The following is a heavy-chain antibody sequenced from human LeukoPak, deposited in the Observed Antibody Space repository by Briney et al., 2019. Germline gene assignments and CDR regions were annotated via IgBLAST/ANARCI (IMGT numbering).Heavy chain of an antibody. D-gene: IGHD3-10*01. Sequence: ASVKVSCKASGYTFTSYYMHWVRQAPGQGLEWMGIINPSGGSTSYAQKFQGRVTMTRDTSTSTVYMELSSLRSEDTAVYYCARGTSASLLLWFGELDYWGQGTLVTVSS. V-gene: IGHV1-46*01. CDR1: GYTFTSYY. CDR2: INPSGGST. CDR3: ARGTSASLLLWFGELDY. J-gene: IGHJ4*02.